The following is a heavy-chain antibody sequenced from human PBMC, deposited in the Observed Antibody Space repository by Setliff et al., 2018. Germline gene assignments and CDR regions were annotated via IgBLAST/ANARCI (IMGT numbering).Heavy chain of an antibody. CDR3: AKNPSYRARSGLPSYFDY. J-gene: IGHJ4*02. V-gene: IGHV3-21*01. Sequence: GGSLRLSCAASGFTSSSYSMNWVRQAPGKGPEWVSSISTSGTYIYYADSVKGRFTISRDNSRNTLYLQMKSLRAEDTAVYCCAKNPSYRARSGLPSYFDYWGLGTLVTVSS. CDR2: ISTSGTYI. D-gene: IGHD5-12*01. CDR1: GFTSSSYS.